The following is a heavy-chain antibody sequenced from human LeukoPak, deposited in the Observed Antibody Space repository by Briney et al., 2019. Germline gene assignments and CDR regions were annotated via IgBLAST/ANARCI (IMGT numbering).Heavy chain of an antibody. CDR2: ISGSGSST. V-gene: IGHV3-23*01. CDR1: GFTFSNYA. Sequence: GGSLRLSCTASGFTFSNYAMSWVRQAPGKGLEWVSAISGSGSSTYYADSVKGRSTISRDNSKNTLYLQMNSLRAEDTAVYYCAKGQQLVRSGWFDPWGQGTLVTVSS. CDR3: AKGQQLVRSGWFDP. D-gene: IGHD6-13*01. J-gene: IGHJ5*02.